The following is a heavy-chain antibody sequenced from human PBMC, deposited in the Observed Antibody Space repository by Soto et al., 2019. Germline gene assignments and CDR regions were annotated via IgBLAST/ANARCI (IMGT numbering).Heavy chain of an antibody. V-gene: IGHV3-48*01. CDR1: GFTFSSYS. D-gene: IGHD6-13*01. CDR2: ISSSSSTI. Sequence: GGSLRLSCAASGFTFSSYSMNWVRQAPGKGLEWVSYISSSSSTIYYADSVKGRFSISRDNAKNSLYLQMNSLRAEDTAVYYCARVAGTPKKSYYYYMDVWGKGTTVTVSS. CDR3: ARVAGTPKKSYYYYMDV. J-gene: IGHJ6*03.